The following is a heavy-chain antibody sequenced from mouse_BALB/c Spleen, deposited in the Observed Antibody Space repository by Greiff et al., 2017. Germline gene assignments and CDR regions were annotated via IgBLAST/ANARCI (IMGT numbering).Heavy chain of an antibody. CDR1: GYSITSDYA. V-gene: IGHV3-2*02. D-gene: IGHD4-1*01. Sequence: DVKLVESGPGLVKPSQSLSLTCTVTGYSITSDYAWNWTRQFPGNKLEWMGYISYSGSTSYNPSLKSRISITRDTSKNQFFLQLNSVTTEDTATYYCARGGDWDDAYWGQGTLVTVSA. CDR2: ISYSGST. J-gene: IGHJ3*01. CDR3: ARGGDWDDAY.